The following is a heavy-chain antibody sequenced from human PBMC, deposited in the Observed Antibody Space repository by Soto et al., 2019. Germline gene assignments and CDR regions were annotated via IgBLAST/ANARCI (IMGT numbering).Heavy chain of an antibody. CDR1: GFTFSSYA. D-gene: IGHD5-12*01. CDR3: AKRAARNIVATIKAKDIAPPNPLDY. J-gene: IGHJ4*02. Sequence: EVQLLESGGGLVQPGGSLRLSCAASGFTFSSYAMRWVRQAPGKGLEWVSPISGSGGSTYYADSVKGRFTISRDNSKNPLYLQKNSLRAQDTAAYYCAKRAARNIVATIKAKDIAPPNPLDYWGQGPLV. V-gene: IGHV3-23*01. CDR2: ISGSGGST.